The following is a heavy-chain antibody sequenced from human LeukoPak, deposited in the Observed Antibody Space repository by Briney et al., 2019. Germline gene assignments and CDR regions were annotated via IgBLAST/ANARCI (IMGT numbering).Heavy chain of an antibody. CDR1: GYTFTSYD. J-gene: IGHJ4*02. CDR2: MNPNSGNT. D-gene: IGHD5-12*01. V-gene: IGHV1-8*01. Sequence: ASVKVSCKASGYTFTSYDINWVRQAPGQGLEWMGWMNPNSGNTGYAQKLQGRVTMTRNTSISTAYMELSSLRSEDTAVYDCARSPKGELRDSGYDHGFDYWGQGTLVTVSS. CDR3: ARSPKGELRDSGYDHGFDY.